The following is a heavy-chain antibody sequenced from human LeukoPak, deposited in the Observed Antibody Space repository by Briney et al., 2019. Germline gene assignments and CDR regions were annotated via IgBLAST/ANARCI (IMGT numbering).Heavy chain of an antibody. CDR2: ISYDGSDK. J-gene: IGHJ4*02. CDR1: GFTFSSYE. CDR3: VPQWLVPRDEGY. D-gene: IGHD6-19*01. Sequence: GGSLRLSCAASGFTFSSYEMNWVRQAPGKGLEWVAVISYDGSDKYYADSVKGRFTISRDNSKNTLYLQMNSLRAEDTAVYYCVPQWLVPRDEGYWGQGTLVTVSS. V-gene: IGHV3-30*03.